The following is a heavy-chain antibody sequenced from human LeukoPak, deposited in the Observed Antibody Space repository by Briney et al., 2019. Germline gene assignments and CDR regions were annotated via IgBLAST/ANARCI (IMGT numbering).Heavy chain of an antibody. D-gene: IGHD4-11*01. V-gene: IGHV3-66*01. Sequence: GGSLRLSCAASGFTVSSNYMSWVRQAPGKGLECVSVIYSGGSTYYADSVKGRFTISRDNTKNTLYLQMNSLRAEDTAVYYCARDYSNYGFDYWGQGTLVTVSS. J-gene: IGHJ4*02. CDR1: GFTVSSNY. CDR2: IYSGGST. CDR3: ARDYSNYGFDY.